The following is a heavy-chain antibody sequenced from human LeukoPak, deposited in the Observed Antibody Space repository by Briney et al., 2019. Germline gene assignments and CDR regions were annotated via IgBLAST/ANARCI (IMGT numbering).Heavy chain of an antibody. CDR1: GYTFTSYG. Sequence: GASVKVSCKASGYTFTSYGISWVRQAPGPGHERMGWISYYNGNTNHAQKLQGKVTITTDQSTSTGYMELRSLRSDDTAVYYCARSLSPSYDYVWGSYRYPAFDIWGQGTMVTVSS. V-gene: IGHV1-18*04. J-gene: IGHJ3*02. CDR2: ISYYNGNT. D-gene: IGHD3-16*02. CDR3: ARSLSPSYDYVWGSYRYPAFDI.